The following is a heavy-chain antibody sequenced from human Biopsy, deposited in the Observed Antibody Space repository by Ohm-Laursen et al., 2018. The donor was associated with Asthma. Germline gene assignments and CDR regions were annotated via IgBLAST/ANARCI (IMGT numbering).Heavy chain of an antibody. CDR1: GFSISSHG. CDR2: IWYDGSKK. J-gene: IGHJ5*02. V-gene: IGHV3-33*01. Sequence: SLRLSCTAAGFSISSHGMHRVRPAPGKGLEWGTLIWYDGSKKYYSESVKGRFTIARDNSKNTLYLQMNSLRVEDTAVYYCARGREGSGSYFTSHWFDPWGQGTLVTVSS. CDR3: ARGREGSGSYFTSHWFDP. D-gene: IGHD3-10*01.